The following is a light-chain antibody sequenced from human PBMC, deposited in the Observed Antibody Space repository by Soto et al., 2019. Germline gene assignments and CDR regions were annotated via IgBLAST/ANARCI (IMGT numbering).Light chain of an antibody. CDR3: QQFNVYPLT. V-gene: IGKV1-9*01. Sequence: DIQLTQSPSFLSASVGDRVTITGRASQDISDYLAWYQQKPGKAPKLLIYTASILQSGVPSRFSGSASGTQFTLTISSLQPEDFATYYCQQFNVYPLTFGGGTQVEIK. CDR1: QDISDY. J-gene: IGKJ4*01. CDR2: TAS.